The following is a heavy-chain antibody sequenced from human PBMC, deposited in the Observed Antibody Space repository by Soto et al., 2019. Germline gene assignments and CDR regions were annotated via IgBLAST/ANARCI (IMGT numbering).Heavy chain of an antibody. Sequence: GGSLRLSCAASGFTFSSYAMSWVRQAPGKGLEWVSAISGSGGSTYYADSVKGRFTISRDNSKNTLYLQMNSLRAEDTAVYYCAKDGDIVVVVAGPIPDYWGQGTLVTVSS. CDR1: GFTFSSYA. V-gene: IGHV3-23*01. D-gene: IGHD2-15*01. J-gene: IGHJ4*02. CDR3: AKDGDIVVVVAGPIPDY. CDR2: ISGSGGST.